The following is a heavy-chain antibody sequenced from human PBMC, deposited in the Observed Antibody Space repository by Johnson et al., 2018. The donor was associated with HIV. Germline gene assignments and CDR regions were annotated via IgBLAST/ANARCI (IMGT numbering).Heavy chain of an antibody. Sequence: VQLVESGGGVVRPGGSLRLSCAASGFTFDDYGMSWVRQAPGQGLEWVSYISSSGSTIYYADSVKGRFTISRDNAKNSLYLQMNSLRAEDTALYHCARVNGDHGAFDIWGQGTMVTVSS. D-gene: IGHD4-17*01. V-gene: IGHV3-20*01. CDR3: ARVNGDHGAFDI. CDR1: GFTFDDYG. CDR2: ISSSGSTI. J-gene: IGHJ3*02.